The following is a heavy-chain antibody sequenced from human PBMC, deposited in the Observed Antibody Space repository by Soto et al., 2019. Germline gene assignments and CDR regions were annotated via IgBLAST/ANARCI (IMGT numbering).Heavy chain of an antibody. CDR3: ARDWATAREGYYYYGSHV. Sequence: PGGSMRLSCAASGFTFSSYWMSWVRQAPGKGLEWVANIKQDGSEKYYVDSVKGRFTISRDNAKNSLYLQMNSLRAEDTAVYYCARDWATAREGYYYYGSHVWGQGNMVTVAS. D-gene: IGHD5-12*01. J-gene: IGHJ6*02. CDR2: IKQDGSEK. CDR1: GFTFSSYW. V-gene: IGHV3-7*01.